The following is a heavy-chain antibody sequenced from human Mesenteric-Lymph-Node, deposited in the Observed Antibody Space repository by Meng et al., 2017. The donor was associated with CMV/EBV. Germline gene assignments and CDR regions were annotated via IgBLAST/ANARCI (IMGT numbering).Heavy chain of an antibody. CDR1: GFTFSSYA. CDR3: AKDRYSGSYFDY. Sequence: GGSLRLSCAASGFTFSSYAMHWVRQAPGKGLEWVAVISYDGSNKYYADSVKGRFTISRDNSKNTLYLQMNSLGAEDTAVYYCAKDRYSGSYFDYWGQGTLVTVS. J-gene: IGHJ4*02. D-gene: IGHD1-26*01. V-gene: IGHV3-30*04. CDR2: ISYDGSNK.